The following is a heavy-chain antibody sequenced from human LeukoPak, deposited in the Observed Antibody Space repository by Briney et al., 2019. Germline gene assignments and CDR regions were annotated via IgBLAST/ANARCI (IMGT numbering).Heavy chain of an antibody. Sequence: PGGSLRLSCAASGFTFSSYGMHWVRQAPGKGLEWVSSITSSGSYIYYADSVKGRFTISRDNAKNSLYLQMDSLRAEDTAVYYCAKESTSPYYDYWGQGALVTVSS. CDR3: AKESTSPYYDY. V-gene: IGHV3-21*04. J-gene: IGHJ4*02. CDR1: GFTFSSYG. CDR2: ITSSGSYI.